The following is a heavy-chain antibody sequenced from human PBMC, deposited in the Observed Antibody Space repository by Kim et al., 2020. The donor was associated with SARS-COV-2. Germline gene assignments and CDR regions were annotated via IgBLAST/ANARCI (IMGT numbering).Heavy chain of an antibody. CDR3: ARDGAGGDSSGYYLAY. CDR1: GFTFSSYA. CDR2: ISYDGSNK. D-gene: IGHD3-22*01. V-gene: IGHV3-30*04. Sequence: GGSLRLSCAASGFTFSSYAMHWVRQAPGKGLEWVAVISYDGSNKYYADSVKGRFTISRDNSKNTLYLQMNSLRAEDTAVYYCARDGAGGDSSGYYLAYWGQGTLVTVSS. J-gene: IGHJ4*02.